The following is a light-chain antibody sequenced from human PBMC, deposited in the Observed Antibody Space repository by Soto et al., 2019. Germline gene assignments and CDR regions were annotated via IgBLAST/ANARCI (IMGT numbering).Light chain of an antibody. CDR3: QQYGSSPLAT. J-gene: IGKJ2*01. CDR2: GAS. CDR1: QNVISDY. V-gene: IGKV3-20*01. Sequence: EIVLTQSPGTLSLSPGERATLSCRASQNVISDYLAWYQQRPGQAPRLLIYGASSRATGIPDRFSGSGSGTDFTLTISRLEPEDFAVYYCQQYGSSPLATFGQGTTLEIK.